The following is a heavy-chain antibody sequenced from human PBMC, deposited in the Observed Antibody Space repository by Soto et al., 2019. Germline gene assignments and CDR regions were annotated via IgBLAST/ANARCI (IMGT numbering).Heavy chain of an antibody. J-gene: IGHJ6*03. CDR2: INSDGSVS. V-gene: IGHV3-74*02. D-gene: IGHD2-15*01. CDR3: ARGDCVGGTCYSLAGSFYYYMDV. CDR1: GFTFSNYW. Sequence: EVQLVESGGGLVQPGGSLRLSCAASGFTFSNYWMYWVRQAPGKGLGWVSRINSDGSVSSHADSVRGRLTISRDKVKKTLYLHMDSLRAEDTAVYFCARGDCVGGTCYSLAGSFYYYMDVWGKGTTVTVFS.